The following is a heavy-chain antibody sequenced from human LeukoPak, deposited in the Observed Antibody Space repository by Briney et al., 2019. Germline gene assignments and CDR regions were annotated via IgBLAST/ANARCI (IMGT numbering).Heavy chain of an antibody. D-gene: IGHD1-26*01. Sequence: GGSLRLSCAASGFTVSSNYMSWVRQAPGKGLEWVSVLYSDGSTYYADSVKGRFTISRDNSKNTLYLEMNNLRAEDTAVYYCAKDGIVGAAFDYWGQGTLVTVSS. CDR1: GFTVSSNY. CDR3: AKDGIVGAAFDY. J-gene: IGHJ4*02. V-gene: IGHV3-53*01. CDR2: LYSDGST.